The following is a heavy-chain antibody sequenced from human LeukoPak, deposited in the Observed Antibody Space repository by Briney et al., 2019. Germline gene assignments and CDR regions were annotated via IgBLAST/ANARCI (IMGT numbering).Heavy chain of an antibody. D-gene: IGHD4-17*01. Sequence: EASVKVSCKASGFTFTSSAVQWVRQARGQRLEWIGWIVVGSGNTNYAQKFQERVTITRDMSTSTAYMELSSLRSEDTAVCYCAAATTVTTVDAFDIWGQGTMVTVSS. CDR3: AAATTVTTVDAFDI. CDR1: GFTFTSSA. V-gene: IGHV1-58*01. J-gene: IGHJ3*02. CDR2: IVVGSGNT.